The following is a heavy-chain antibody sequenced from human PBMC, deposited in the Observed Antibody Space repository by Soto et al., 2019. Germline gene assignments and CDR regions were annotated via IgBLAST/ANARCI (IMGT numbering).Heavy chain of an antibody. CDR3: AKSFAYSRGLGGFDI. CDR1: GFIFSSYA. D-gene: IGHD6-19*01. Sequence: EVQLLESGGGLVQSGGSLRLSCAASGFIFSSYAMTWVRQGPGKGLEWVSGISGNGGTTYYADIVKGRFISSRDNSKNPLLLPMGILRVEVCATYYCAKSFAYSRGLGGFDIWSQGTMVTVSS. CDR2: ISGNGGTT. J-gene: IGHJ3*02. V-gene: IGHV3-23*01.